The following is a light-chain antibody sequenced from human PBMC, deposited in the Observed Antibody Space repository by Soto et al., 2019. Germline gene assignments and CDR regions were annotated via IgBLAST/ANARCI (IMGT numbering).Light chain of an antibody. CDR3: SSYTSSSTQV. J-gene: IGLJ1*01. CDR2: EVT. V-gene: IGLV2-14*01. Sequence: QSALTQPASVSGSPGQSITISCTGTSSDVGGYTYVSWYQQHPGKAPKLLISEVTNRPSGVSNRFSDSKSGNTASLTISGLQGEDEADYYCSSYTSSSTQVFRTGTKVTVL. CDR1: SSDVGGYTY.